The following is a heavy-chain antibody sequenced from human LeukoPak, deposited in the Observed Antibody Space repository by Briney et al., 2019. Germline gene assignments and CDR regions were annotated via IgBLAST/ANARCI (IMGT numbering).Heavy chain of an antibody. D-gene: IGHD2-15*01. Sequence: GGSLRLSCAASGFTFSRYSMNWVGQAPGKGLEWVSSISSSSSYIYYADSVKGRFTISRDNAKNSLYLQMNSLRAEDTAVYYCARGRGYCSGGSCYPVDPWGQGTLVTVSS. CDR3: ARGRGYCSGGSCYPVDP. CDR1: GFTFSRYS. V-gene: IGHV3-21*01. CDR2: ISSSSSYI. J-gene: IGHJ5*02.